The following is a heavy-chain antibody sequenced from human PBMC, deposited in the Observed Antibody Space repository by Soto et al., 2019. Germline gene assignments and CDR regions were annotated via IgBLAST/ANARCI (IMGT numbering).Heavy chain of an antibody. CDR3: AKGSFTIFGVVIISSWFDP. D-gene: IGHD3-3*01. V-gene: IGHV3-23*01. J-gene: IGHJ5*02. CDR1: GFTFSSYA. Sequence: HPGGSLRLSCAASGFTFSSYAMSWVRQAPGKGLEWVSAISGSGGSTYYADSVKGRFTISRDNSKNTLYLQMNSLRAEDTAVYYCAKGSFTIFGVVIISSWFDPWGQGTLVTVSS. CDR2: ISGSGGST.